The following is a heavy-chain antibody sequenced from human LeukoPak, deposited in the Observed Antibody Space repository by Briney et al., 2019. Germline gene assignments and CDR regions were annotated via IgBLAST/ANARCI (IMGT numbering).Heavy chain of an antibody. CDR3: ARDEFDGYNLGPSIY. D-gene: IGHD5-24*01. J-gene: IGHJ4*02. V-gene: IGHV3-30*14. CDR2: ISYDGVYK. Sequence: GGSLRLSCAASGFTYRNYAIHWVRQTPDKGLEWVAVISYDGVYKNYADSVKGRFTFSRDDPKNTLYLQMNSLRTEDTGLYYCARDEFDGYNLGPSIYWGQGTLVTVSS. CDR1: GFTYRNYA.